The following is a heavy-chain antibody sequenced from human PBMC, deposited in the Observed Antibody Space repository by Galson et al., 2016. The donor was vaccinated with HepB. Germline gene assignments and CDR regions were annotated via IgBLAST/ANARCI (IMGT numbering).Heavy chain of an antibody. Sequence: SVKVSCKASGYTFTGYYMHWVRQAPGQGLEWMGRINPNSASTNYAPKFQGRVTMTRDTSISTAYMELSRLTSDDTSVYYCARVTDLWTSLGMAVWGQGTTVTVSS. CDR3: ARVTDLWTSLGMAV. V-gene: IGHV1-2*06. D-gene: IGHD3-10*01. CDR2: INPNSAST. CDR1: GYTFTGYY. J-gene: IGHJ6*02.